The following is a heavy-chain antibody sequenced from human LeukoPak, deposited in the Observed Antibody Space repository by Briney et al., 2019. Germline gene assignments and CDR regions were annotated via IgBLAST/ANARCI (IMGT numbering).Heavy chain of an antibody. CDR1: GGSISSYY. CDR2: IYTSGST. V-gene: IGHV4-4*07. Sequence: SETLSLTCTVSGGSISSYYWSWIRQPAGKGLEWIGRIYTSGSTNYNPSLKSRVTMSVDTSKNQFSLKLSSVTAADAAVYYCARDGSGWVPYNWFDPWGQGTLVTVSS. D-gene: IGHD6-19*01. J-gene: IGHJ5*02. CDR3: ARDGSGWVPYNWFDP.